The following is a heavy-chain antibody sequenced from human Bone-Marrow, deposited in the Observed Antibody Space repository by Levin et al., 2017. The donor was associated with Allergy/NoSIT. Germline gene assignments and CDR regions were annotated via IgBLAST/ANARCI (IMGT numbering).Heavy chain of an antibody. CDR2: ISVFSGNT. CDR1: GYRFTSYA. Sequence: GESLKISCKSSGYRFTSYAINWVRQAPGQGLEWMGYISVFSGNTNYAQNLQGRVTMTTDTSTSTAYMELRGLRSDDTAVYYCAREAVIPSSYHYFMDVWGKGTPVTVSS. CDR3: AREAVIPSSYHYFMDV. J-gene: IGHJ6*03. D-gene: IGHD2-2*01. V-gene: IGHV1-18*01.